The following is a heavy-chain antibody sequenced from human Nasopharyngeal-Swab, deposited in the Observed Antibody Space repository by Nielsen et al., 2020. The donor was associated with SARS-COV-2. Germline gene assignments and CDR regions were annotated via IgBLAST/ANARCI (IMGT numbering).Heavy chain of an antibody. CDR2: IYYSGST. CDR3: AGELGPGGPSSDAFDI. CDR1: GGSISSSSYY. Sequence: SETLSLTCTVSGGSISSSSYYWGWIRQPPGKGLEWIGYIYYSGSTYYNPSLKSRVTISVDTSKNQFSLKLSSVTAADTAVYYCAGELGPGGPSSDAFDIWGQGTMVTVSS. V-gene: IGHV4-39*07. J-gene: IGHJ3*02. D-gene: IGHD6-13*01.